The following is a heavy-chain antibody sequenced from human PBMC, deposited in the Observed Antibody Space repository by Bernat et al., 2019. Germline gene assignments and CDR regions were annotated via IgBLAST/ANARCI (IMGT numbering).Heavy chain of an antibody. D-gene: IGHD2-15*01. J-gene: IGHJ5*02. V-gene: IGHV1-69*02. CDR2: IIPILGIA. Sequence: QVQLVQSGAEVKKPGSSVKVSCKASAGTFSSYTISWVRQAPGQGLEWMGRIIPILGIANYAQKFQGRVTITADKSTSTAYMELSSLRSEDTAVYYCARVVDGNRPRWFDPWGQGTLVTVSS. CDR3: ARVVDGNRPRWFDP. CDR1: AGTFSSYT.